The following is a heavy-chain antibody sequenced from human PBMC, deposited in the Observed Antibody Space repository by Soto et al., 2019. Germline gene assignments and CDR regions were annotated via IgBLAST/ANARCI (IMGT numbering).Heavy chain of an antibody. CDR2: ISAYNGNT. V-gene: IGHV1-18*01. CDR1: GYTFTSYG. CDR3: ARATRPFLERDY. J-gene: IGHJ4*02. D-gene: IGHD6-6*01. Sequence: QVQLVQSGAEVKKPGASVKVSCKASGYTFTSYGIIWVRQAPGQWLAWMGWISAYNGNTNYAQKLQGRVTMTTDTSTSTAYMELRSLRSDDPAVYYCARATRPFLERDYWGQGTMVTVSS.